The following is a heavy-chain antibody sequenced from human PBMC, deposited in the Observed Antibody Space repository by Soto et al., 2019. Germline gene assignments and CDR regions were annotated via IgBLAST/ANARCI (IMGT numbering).Heavy chain of an antibody. Sequence: GASVKVSCKASGYTFTSYDINWVRQAAGQGLAWMGWMNSNSGNTGYAQKFQGRVTLTRNTSIRTAYMELSSLRAEDTAVYYCSRGGSYYDSAYGMDVWGQGTTVTVSS. V-gene: IGHV1-8*01. CDR3: SRGGSYYDSAYGMDV. CDR2: MNSNSGNT. CDR1: GYTFTSYD. J-gene: IGHJ6*02. D-gene: IGHD1-26*01.